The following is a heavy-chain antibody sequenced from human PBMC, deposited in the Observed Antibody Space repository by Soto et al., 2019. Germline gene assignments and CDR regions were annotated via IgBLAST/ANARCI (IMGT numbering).Heavy chain of an antibody. J-gene: IGHJ6*02. CDR3: ARDAKLYHDILTGYSRRGASYYGMDV. D-gene: IGHD3-9*01. V-gene: IGHV3-21*01. CDR2: ISSSSSYI. CDR1: GFTFSSYS. Sequence: GGSLRLSCAASGFTFSSYSMNWVRQAPGKGLEWVSSISSSSSYIYYADSVRGRFTISRDNAKNSLYLQMNSLRAEDTAVYYCARDAKLYHDILTGYSRRGASYYGMDVWGQGTTVTVSS.